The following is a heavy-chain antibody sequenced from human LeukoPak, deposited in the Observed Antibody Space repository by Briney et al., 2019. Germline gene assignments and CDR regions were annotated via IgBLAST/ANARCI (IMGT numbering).Heavy chain of an antibody. J-gene: IGHJ5*02. CDR2: TYVSGNT. CDR1: GIDVSSNY. CDR3: AREVGA. V-gene: IGHV3-66*01. Sequence: QPGGSLSLSCTVSGIDVSSNYISWVRQAPGKGLEWVSVTYVSGNTYYADSVKGRFIVSRDNSKNTLYLEMNSLRVEDTGVYYCAREVGAWGQGTLVTVSS. D-gene: IGHD1-26*01.